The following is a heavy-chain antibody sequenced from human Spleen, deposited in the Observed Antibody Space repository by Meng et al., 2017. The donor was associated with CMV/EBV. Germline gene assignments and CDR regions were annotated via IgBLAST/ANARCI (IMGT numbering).Heavy chain of an antibody. CDR1: GYTFTSYY. Sequence: ASEKVSCKAYGYTFTSYYLHWLRQAPGQGLEWLGKINPGSGSTSYAQKFQGRVTMTRDTSTSTAYMELSSLRPEVTTVYYCARVTAYCSSASCPASFRHWGQGTLVTVSS. CDR2: INPGSGST. CDR3: ARVTAYCSSASCPASFRH. D-gene: IGHD2-2*01. J-gene: IGHJ1*01. V-gene: IGHV1-46*01.